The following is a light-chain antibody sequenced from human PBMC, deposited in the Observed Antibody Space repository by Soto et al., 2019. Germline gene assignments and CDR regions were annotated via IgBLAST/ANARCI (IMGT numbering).Light chain of an antibody. Sequence: QSALTQPASVSGSPGQSITITCTGTSSDIGVYNYVSWYQQHPGKAPKLVICEVSNRPSGVSSRFSGSKSGNTASLTISGLRTEDEADYYCTSYTRDTALVFGTGTKVTVL. V-gene: IGLV2-14*01. J-gene: IGLJ1*01. CDR3: TSYTRDTALV. CDR2: EVS. CDR1: SSDIGVYNY.